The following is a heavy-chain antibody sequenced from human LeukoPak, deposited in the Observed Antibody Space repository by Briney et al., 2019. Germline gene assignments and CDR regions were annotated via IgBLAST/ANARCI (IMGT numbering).Heavy chain of an antibody. CDR1: GFTFSSYG. J-gene: IGHJ3*02. Sequence: GGSLRLSCAASGFTFSSYGMHWVRQAPGKGLEWVAVISYDGSNKYYADSVKGRFTISRDNSKNTLYLQMNSLRAEDTAVYYCRQISLDPRGDAFDIWGQGTMVTVSS. D-gene: IGHD3-9*01. V-gene: IGHV3-30*19. CDR3: RQISLDPRGDAFDI. CDR2: ISYDGSNK.